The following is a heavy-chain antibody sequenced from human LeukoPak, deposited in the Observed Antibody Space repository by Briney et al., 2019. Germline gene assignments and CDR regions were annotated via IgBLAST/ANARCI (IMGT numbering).Heavy chain of an antibody. J-gene: IGHJ4*02. D-gene: IGHD6-13*01. CDR1: GGSISSGGYY. CDR2: IYHSGST. Sequence: SETLSLTCTVSGGSISSGGYYWSWIRQPPGKGLEWIGYIYHSGSTYYNLSLKSRVTISVDRSKNQFSLKLSSVTAADTAVYYCARDQPKALQQLFHFDYWGQGTLVTVSS. V-gene: IGHV4-30-2*01. CDR3: ARDQPKALQQLFHFDY.